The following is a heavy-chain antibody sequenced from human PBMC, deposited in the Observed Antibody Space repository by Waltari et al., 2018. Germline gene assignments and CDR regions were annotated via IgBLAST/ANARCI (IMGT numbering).Heavy chain of an antibody. Sequence: EVQLVESGGGLVQPGGSLRLSCAASGFTFIRYWMNWVRQAPGKGLVWVSRINSDGSGTIYADSVKGRFTISRDNAKNTLYLQLNSLRVEDTAVYYCAREPSPDSSGYFYYYMDVWGKGTTVTVSS. CDR3: AREPSPDSSGYFYYYMDV. CDR1: GFTFIRYW. CDR2: INSDGSGT. J-gene: IGHJ6*03. V-gene: IGHV3-74*01. D-gene: IGHD3-22*01.